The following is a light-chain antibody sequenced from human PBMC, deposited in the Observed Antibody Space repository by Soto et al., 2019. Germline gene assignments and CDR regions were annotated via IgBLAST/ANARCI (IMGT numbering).Light chain of an antibody. CDR3: QQHNSFPPS. Sequence: DIRLTQSPSFLSASVGDRVTIACRASHGISRFLVWYQQKPWKAPKFLIYAASTLQSGVPSRFSGSGSVTEFTPTISSLQPEAYATYDCQQHNSFPPSFGQWTTLEIK. CDR1: HGISRF. CDR2: AAS. J-gene: IGKJ2*01. V-gene: IGKV1-9*01.